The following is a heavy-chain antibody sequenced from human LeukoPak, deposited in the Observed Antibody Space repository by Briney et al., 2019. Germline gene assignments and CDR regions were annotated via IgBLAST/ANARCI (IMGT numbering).Heavy chain of an antibody. J-gene: IGHJ4*01. V-gene: IGHV3-74*01. Sequence: GGSLRLSCAASGFTFSRYWMHWVRQAPGKGLVWVSRINTDGRTITYADSVKGRFTISRDNAKNTLHPQMNSLRAEDTAVYYCVRSAFLTTEFYFDYWGHGTLVTVSS. CDR3: VRSAFLTTEFYFDY. CDR2: INTDGRTI. D-gene: IGHD4-11*01. CDR1: GFTFSRYW.